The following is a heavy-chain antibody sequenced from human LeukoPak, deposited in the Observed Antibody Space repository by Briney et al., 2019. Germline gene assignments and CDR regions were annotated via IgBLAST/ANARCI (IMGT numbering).Heavy chain of an antibody. Sequence: SVKVSCKASGGTFSSYAISWVRQAPGQGLEWMGGIIPIFGTANYAQKFQGRVTITADESTSTAYMELSSLRSEDTAVYYCARPLAAQGAFDIWGQGTMVTVSS. J-gene: IGHJ3*02. V-gene: IGHV1-69*13. D-gene: IGHD3-3*02. CDR3: ARPLAAQGAFDI. CDR1: GGTFSSYA. CDR2: IIPIFGTA.